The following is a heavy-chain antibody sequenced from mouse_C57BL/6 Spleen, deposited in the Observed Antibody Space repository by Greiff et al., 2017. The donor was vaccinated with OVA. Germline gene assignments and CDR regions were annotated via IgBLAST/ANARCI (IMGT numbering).Heavy chain of an antibody. CDR2: IYPGDGDT. Sequence: VQLQQPGTELVKPGASVKLSCKASGYTFTSYWMHWVKQRPGQGLEWIGQIYPGDGDTNYNGKFKGKATLTADKSSSTAYMQLSSLTSEDSAVYFCAKGNSNYVIFAYWGQGTLVTVSA. CDR1: GYTFTSYW. CDR3: AKGNSNYVIFAY. D-gene: IGHD2-5*01. J-gene: IGHJ3*01. V-gene: IGHV1-80*01.